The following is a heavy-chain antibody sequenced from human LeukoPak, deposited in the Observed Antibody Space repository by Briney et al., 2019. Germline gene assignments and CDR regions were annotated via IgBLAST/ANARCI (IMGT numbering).Heavy chain of an antibody. D-gene: IGHD3-16*01. J-gene: IGHJ4*02. CDR2: LRGDGET. Sequence: GGSLRLSCVASGFIFRDYAMSWVRQAPAGGLEWVSSLRGDGETFYTDSVKGRFTLSRDHSRNTVYLQLNNLRVEDTAVYYCAKASWVSSADAVLWGQGTLVIVS. CDR1: GFIFRDYA. CDR3: AKASWVSSADAVL. V-gene: IGHV3-23*01.